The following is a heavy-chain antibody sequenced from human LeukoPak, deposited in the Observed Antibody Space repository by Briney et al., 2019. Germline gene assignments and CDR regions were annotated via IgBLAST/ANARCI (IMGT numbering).Heavy chain of an antibody. J-gene: IGHJ4*02. CDR2: IYYSGST. D-gene: IGHD1-26*01. V-gene: IGHV4-59*08. CDR3: ARHSGSYFYFDY. Sequence: SETLSLTCTVSGGSISSYYWSWIRQTPGKGLEWIGDIYYSGSTNYNPSLKSRVTISVDTSKNRFSLKLSSVTAADTAVYYCARHSGSYFYFDYWGQGTLVTVSS. CDR1: GGSISSYY.